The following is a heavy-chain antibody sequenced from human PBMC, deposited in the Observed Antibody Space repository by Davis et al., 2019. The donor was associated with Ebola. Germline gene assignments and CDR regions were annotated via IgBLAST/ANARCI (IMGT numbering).Heavy chain of an antibody. J-gene: IGHJ6*02. CDR1: RFTFSNYA. CDR3: ARDLSFTNYYWYGLDV. CDR2: IPDDGNNK. V-gene: IGHV3-30-3*01. Sequence: GGSLTLSCAVSRFTFSNYAMHWVRQAPGKGLEWVALIPDDGNNKYYADSVKGRFTISRDNSADTLYLQMNSLRPADTAVYYCARDLSFTNYYWYGLDVWGQGTTVTVSS. D-gene: IGHD2-2*01.